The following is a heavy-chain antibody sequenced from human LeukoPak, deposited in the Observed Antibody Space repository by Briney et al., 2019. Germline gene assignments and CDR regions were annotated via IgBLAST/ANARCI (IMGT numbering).Heavy chain of an antibody. D-gene: IGHD3-10*01. J-gene: IGHJ4*02. CDR1: GGSISSSSYC. V-gene: IGHV4-39*01. CDR3: ARTYYYGSGIDY. Sequence: SETLSLTCTVSGGSISSSSYCWGWIRQPPGKGLEWIGSIYYSGSTYYNPSLKSRVTISVDTSKNQFSLKLSSVTAADTAVYYCARTYYYGSGIDYWGQGTLVTVSS. CDR2: IYYSGST.